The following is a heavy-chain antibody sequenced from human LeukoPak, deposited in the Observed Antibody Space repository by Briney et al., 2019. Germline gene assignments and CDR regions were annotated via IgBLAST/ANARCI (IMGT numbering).Heavy chain of an antibody. CDR1: GYTFTGYY. J-gene: IGHJ4*02. CDR2: INPNSGGT. CDR3: ARGSYSGGDY. D-gene: IGHD2-15*01. Sequence: ASVKVSCKASGYTFTGYYMHWVRQAPGQGLEWMGWINPNSGGTNYAQKFQGRVTMTRNTSISTAYMELSSLRSEDTAVYYCARGSYSGGDYWGQGTLVTVSS. V-gene: IGHV1-2*02.